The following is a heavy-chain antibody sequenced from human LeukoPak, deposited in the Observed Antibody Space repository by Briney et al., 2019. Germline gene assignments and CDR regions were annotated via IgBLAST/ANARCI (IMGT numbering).Heavy chain of an antibody. CDR3: AGVGAAAGYFDY. Sequence: PGGSLRLSCAASGFTFDDYGMSWVRQAPGKGLEWVSGVNWNGGSTGYADSVKGRFTISRDNAKNSLYLQMNSLRAEDTALYYCAGVGAAAGYFDYWGQGTLVTVSS. J-gene: IGHJ4*02. D-gene: IGHD6-13*01. CDR1: GFTFDDYG. CDR2: VNWNGGST. V-gene: IGHV3-20*04.